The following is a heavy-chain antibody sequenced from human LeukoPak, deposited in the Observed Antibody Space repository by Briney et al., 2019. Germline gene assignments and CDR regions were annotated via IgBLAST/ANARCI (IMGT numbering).Heavy chain of an antibody. V-gene: IGHV1-2*02. CDR3: ARGGGGSYPKFDY. J-gene: IGHJ4*02. D-gene: IGHD1-26*01. CDR2: INPNTGGT. CDR1: GYTFTGYY. Sequence: ASVKVSCKASGYTFTGYYIFWVRQAPGQGLEWMGWINPNTGGTNYAQKFQGRVTMTRDTSISTAYMELSRLRSDDTAVYYCARGGGGSYPKFDYWGQGTLVTVSS.